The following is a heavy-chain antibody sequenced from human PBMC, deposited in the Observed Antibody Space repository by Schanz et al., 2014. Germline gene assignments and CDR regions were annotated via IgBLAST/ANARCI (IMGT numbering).Heavy chain of an antibody. J-gene: IGHJ4*02. CDR1: GFIFSGYA. V-gene: IGHV3-33*08. CDR3: AKLDGYAYGSMGQEYFDY. CDR2: IWYDGSNK. Sequence: QVQLVESGGGVVQPGNSLRLSCAASGFIFSGYAMIWVRQAPGKGLEWVAVIWYDGSNKYYADSVKGRFTISRDNSENTLYLQMISLRAEDTAVYYCAKLDGYAYGSMGQEYFDYWGQGTLVAVSS. D-gene: IGHD5-18*01.